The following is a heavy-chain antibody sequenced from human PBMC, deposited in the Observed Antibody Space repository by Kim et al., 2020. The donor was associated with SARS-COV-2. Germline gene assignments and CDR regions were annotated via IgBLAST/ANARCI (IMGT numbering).Heavy chain of an antibody. V-gene: IGHV4-39*07. Sequence: SETLSLTCTVSGGSISSSSYSWGWNRQPTGQELVWIGSIYYSGSTYYNPSLKSRVTISIDTSKNQFSLKLSSVTAADTDMYCCARVSDTSGYYAGPLDYWGQGTLVTGSS. CDR3: ARVSDTSGYYAGPLDY. CDR1: GGSISSSSYS. CDR2: IYYSGST. J-gene: IGHJ4*02. D-gene: IGHD3-22*01.